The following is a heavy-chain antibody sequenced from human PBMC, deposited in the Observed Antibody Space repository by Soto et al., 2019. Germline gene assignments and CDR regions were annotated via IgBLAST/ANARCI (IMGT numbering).Heavy chain of an antibody. Sequence: ASVKVSCKASGYTFTSYGVNWVRQAPGQGLEWVGWISAYNGDTKYAQKLQGRVTMTTDTSTSTAYMELRSLRSDDTAIYYCARDPRYNRNDEGRDYWGQGTLVTVSS. CDR2: ISAYNGDT. J-gene: IGHJ4*02. CDR1: GYTFTSYG. V-gene: IGHV1-18*04. CDR3: ARDPRYNRNDEGRDY. D-gene: IGHD1-20*01.